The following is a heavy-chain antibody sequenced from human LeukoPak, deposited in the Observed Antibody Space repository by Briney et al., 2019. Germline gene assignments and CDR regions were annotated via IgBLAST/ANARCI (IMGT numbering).Heavy chain of an antibody. CDR2: IIPIFGTA. CDR3: ARESGPGYYNYYMDV. Sequence: SVKVSCKASGGTFSSYAISWVRQAPGQGLEWMGGIIPIFGTANYAQKFQGRVTITADKSTSTAYMELSSLRSEDTAVYYCARESGPGYYNYYMDVWGKGTTVTISS. D-gene: IGHD1-14*01. CDR1: GGTFSSYA. J-gene: IGHJ6*03. V-gene: IGHV1-69*06.